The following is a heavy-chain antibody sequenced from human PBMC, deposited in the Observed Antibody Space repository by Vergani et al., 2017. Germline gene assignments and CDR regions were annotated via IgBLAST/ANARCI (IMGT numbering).Heavy chain of an antibody. D-gene: IGHD3-10*01. CDR3: ARRSYYGSGRFAFDY. CDR2: MNPNSGNT. CDR1: GGTFSSYA. V-gene: IGHV1-8*02. Sequence: QVQLVQSGAEVKKPGSSVKVSCKASGGTFSSYAISWVRQAPGQGLEWMGWMNPNSGNTGYAQKFQGRVTMTRNTSISTAYMELSSLRSEDTAVYYCARRSYYGSGRFAFDYWGQGTLVTVAS. J-gene: IGHJ4*02.